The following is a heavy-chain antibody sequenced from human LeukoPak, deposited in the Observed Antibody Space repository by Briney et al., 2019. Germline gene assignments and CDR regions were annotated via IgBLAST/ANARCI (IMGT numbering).Heavy chain of an antibody. Sequence: SQTLSLTCTVSGGSISSGGYYWSWIRQHPGKGLEWIGYIYYSGSTYYNPSLKSRVTISVDTSKNQFSLKLNSVTAADTAVYFCATTPIAVADTELHYWGQGTLVTVSS. J-gene: IGHJ4*02. D-gene: IGHD6-19*01. CDR3: ATTPIAVADTELHY. CDR1: GGSISSGGYY. V-gene: IGHV4-31*03. CDR2: IYYSGST.